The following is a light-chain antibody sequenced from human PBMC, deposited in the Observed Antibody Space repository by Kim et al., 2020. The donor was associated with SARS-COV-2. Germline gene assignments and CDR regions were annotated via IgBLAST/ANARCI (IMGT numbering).Light chain of an antibody. J-gene: IGKJ3*01. Sequence: SPGERAPLSCRASQSVSSNYLTWYQQKPGQAPRLLIYGASTRATGIPDKFAGSGSGTDFTLTISRLEPEDFAVYYCQQYGSLPFTFGPGTKVDIK. V-gene: IGKV3-20*01. CDR3: QQYGSLPFT. CDR2: GAS. CDR1: QSVSSNY.